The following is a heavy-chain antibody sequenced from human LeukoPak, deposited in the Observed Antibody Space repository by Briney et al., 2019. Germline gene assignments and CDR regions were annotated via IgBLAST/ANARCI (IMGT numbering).Heavy chain of an antibody. CDR1: GYTFTDYD. CDR2: ISAYNGNT. J-gene: IGHJ4*02. Sequence: ASVKVSCKTSGYTFTDYDITWVRQAPGQGLEWMGWISAYNGNTNYAQKLQGRVTMTTDTSTSTAYMELRSLRSDDTAVYYCARQGYGGHSQGAADYWGQGTLVTVSS. D-gene: IGHD4-23*01. V-gene: IGHV1-18*01. CDR3: ARQGYGGHSQGAADY.